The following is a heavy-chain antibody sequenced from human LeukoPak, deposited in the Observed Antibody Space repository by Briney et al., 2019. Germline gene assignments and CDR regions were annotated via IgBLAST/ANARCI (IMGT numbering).Heavy chain of an antibody. D-gene: IGHD6-6*01. V-gene: IGHV4-34*01. CDR2: INHSGST. CDR1: GGSFSGYY. Sequence: SETLSLTCAVYGGSFSGYYWSWIRQPPGKGLEWIGEINHSGSTNYNPSLKSRVTISVDTSKNQFSLKLSSVTAADTAVYYCASVRKGYYYMDVWGKGTTVTISS. CDR3: ASVRKGYYYMDV. J-gene: IGHJ6*03.